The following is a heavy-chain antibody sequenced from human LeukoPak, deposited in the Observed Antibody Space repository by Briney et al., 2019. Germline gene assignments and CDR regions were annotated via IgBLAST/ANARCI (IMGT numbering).Heavy chain of an antibody. CDR3: AFTGCSSGGKFDY. Sequence: ASVKVSFKASGYTFTSYDINWVRQATGQGLEWMGWMNPNSGNTGYAQKFQGRVTMTRNTSISTAYMELSSLRSEDTAVYYCAFTGCSSGGKFDYWGQGTLVTVSS. CDR2: MNPNSGNT. V-gene: IGHV1-8*01. J-gene: IGHJ4*02. D-gene: IGHD6-19*01. CDR1: GYTFTSYD.